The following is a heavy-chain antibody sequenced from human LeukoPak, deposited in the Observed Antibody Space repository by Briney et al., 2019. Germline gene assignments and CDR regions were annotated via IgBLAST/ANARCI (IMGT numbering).Heavy chain of an antibody. V-gene: IGHV3-23*01. D-gene: IGHD3-9*01. J-gene: IGHJ4*02. CDR1: GFTFRTYA. Sequence: GGSLRLSCAASGFTFRTYAMSWVRPAPGKGLDGVSAISGSGESTYYADSVKGRFTISRDNSKNTLYLQMNSLRAEDTAVYYCATYRYYDWLPDYWGQGTLVTVSS. CDR2: ISGSGEST. CDR3: ATYRYYDWLPDY.